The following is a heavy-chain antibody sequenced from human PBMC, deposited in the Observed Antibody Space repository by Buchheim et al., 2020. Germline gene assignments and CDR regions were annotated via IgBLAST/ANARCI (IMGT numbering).Heavy chain of an antibody. D-gene: IGHD3-16*01. CDR3: AKTGGTYYYGLDV. Sequence: QVQLQESGPGLVKPSQTLSLTCTVSGGSISSGSYFWSWIRQPAGEGLEWIGRISSGGSTNYNASLKSRVIISADTPKNYFSLILTAVAAADTAVYYCAKTGGTYYYGLDVWGQGT. CDR1: GGSISSGSYF. CDR2: ISSGGST. V-gene: IGHV4-61*02. J-gene: IGHJ6*02.